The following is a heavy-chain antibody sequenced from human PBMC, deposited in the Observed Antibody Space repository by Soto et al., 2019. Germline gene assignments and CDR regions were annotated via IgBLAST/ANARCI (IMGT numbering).Heavy chain of an antibody. CDR2: INPSGGST. J-gene: IGHJ4*02. D-gene: IGHD3-3*01. CDR3: ARDRDRVVTIFGVVPYYFDY. CDR1: GYTFTSYY. Sequence: ASVKVSCKASGYTFTSYYMHWVRQAPGQGLEWMGIINPSGGSTSYAQKFQGRVTMTRDTSTSTVYMELSSLRSEDTAVYYCARDRDRVVTIFGVVPYYFDYWGQGTLVTVSP. V-gene: IGHV1-46*01.